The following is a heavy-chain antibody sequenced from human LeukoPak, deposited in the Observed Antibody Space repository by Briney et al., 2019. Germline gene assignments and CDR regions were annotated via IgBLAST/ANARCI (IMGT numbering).Heavy chain of an antibody. D-gene: IGHD6-19*01. V-gene: IGHV3-23*01. CDR3: AKDSSGWYVCPDY. J-gene: IGHJ4*02. Sequence: GGSLRLSCAASGSTFSSSAMSWARQAPRKGLEWVSAISGSGGSTYYADSVKGRFTISRDNSKYTLYLQMNSLRAEHTAVYYCAKDSSGWYVCPDYWGQGTLVTVSS. CDR2: ISGSGGST. CDR1: GSTFSSSA.